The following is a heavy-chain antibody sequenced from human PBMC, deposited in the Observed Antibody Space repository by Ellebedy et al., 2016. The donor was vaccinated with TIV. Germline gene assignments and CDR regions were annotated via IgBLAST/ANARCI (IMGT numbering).Heavy chain of an antibody. CDR3: ARRGSYGDYAVQVNSWFDS. CDR2: IYQDGSNQ. V-gene: IGHV3-7*01. Sequence: GESLKISCVASGFSFRSYWMSWVRQAPGRGLEWVANIYQDGSNQYYVDSVKGRFTISRDNANKALFLQMNSLRGEDTAVYYCARRGSYGDYAVQVNSWFDSWGQGTPVSVSP. CDR1: GFSFRSYW. D-gene: IGHD4-17*01. J-gene: IGHJ5*01.